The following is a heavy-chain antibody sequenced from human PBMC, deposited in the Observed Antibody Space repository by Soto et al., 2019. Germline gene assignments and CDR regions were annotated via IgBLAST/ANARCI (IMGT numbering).Heavy chain of an antibody. D-gene: IGHD1-26*01. V-gene: IGHV3-30*18. J-gene: IGHJ4*02. CDR3: AKCWYSGSQGGHFDY. CDR2: ISYDGSNK. Sequence: PGGSLRLSCAASGFTFSSYGMHWVRQAPGKGLEWVAVISYDGSNKYYADSVKGRFTISRDNSKNTLYLQMNSLRAEDTAVYYCAKCWYSGSQGGHFDYWGQGTLVTVSS. CDR1: GFTFSSYG.